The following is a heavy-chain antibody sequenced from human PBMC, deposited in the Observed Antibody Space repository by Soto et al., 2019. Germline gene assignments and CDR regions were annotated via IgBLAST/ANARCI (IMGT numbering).Heavy chain of an antibody. CDR3: AREGVGPTYCWIDP. V-gene: IGHV1-2*04. CDR2: IHPHSGAT. J-gene: IGHJ5*02. CDR1: GYTFTGNY. D-gene: IGHD1-26*01. Sequence: QVQLVQSGAEVKKPGASVKVSCEATGYTFTGNYLHWVRQAPGQGLEWMGWIHPHSGATKYAQKFQGWVTITRATSISTAYLDLSSLKSNDTAVYYCAREGVGPTYCWIDPWGQGTLVTVSS.